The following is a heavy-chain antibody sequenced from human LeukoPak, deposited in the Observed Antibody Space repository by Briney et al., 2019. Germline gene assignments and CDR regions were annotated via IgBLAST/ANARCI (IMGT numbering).Heavy chain of an antibody. CDR1: GYTFTGYY. CDR2: INPNSGGT. Sequence: WASVKVSCKASGYTFTGYYMHWVRQAPGQGLEWMGWINPNSGGTNYAQKFQGRVTMTRDTSISTAYMELSSLRSEDTAVYYCAGAHIAAAGNYFDYWGQGTLVTVSS. CDR3: AGAHIAAAGNYFDY. D-gene: IGHD6-13*01. V-gene: IGHV1-2*02. J-gene: IGHJ4*02.